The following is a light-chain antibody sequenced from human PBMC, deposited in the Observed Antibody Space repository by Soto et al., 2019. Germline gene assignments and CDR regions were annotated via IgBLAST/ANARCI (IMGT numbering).Light chain of an antibody. V-gene: IGLV1-40*01. J-gene: IGLJ2*01. Sequence: QAVVTQPPSVSGAPGQRVTISCTGSSSNIGAGYDVHWYQQLPGTAPKLLIFGYNNRPSGVPDRFSGSKSGTSASLAITGLQAEDEADYYCQSYDSSLSGSRVVFGGGTKLTVL. CDR2: GYN. CDR1: SSNIGAGYD. CDR3: QSYDSSLSGSRVV.